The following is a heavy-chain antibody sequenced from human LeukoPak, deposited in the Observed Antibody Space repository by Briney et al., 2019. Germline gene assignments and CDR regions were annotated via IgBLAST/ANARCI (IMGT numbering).Heavy chain of an antibody. CDR3: ARGPYSYDSSGAFDI. CDR2: IYNSGST. CDR1: GGSISSSY. J-gene: IGHJ3*02. Sequence: SETLSLTCTVSGGSISSSYWSWIRQPPGKGLEWIGYIYNSGSTNYNPSLKSRVTISVDTSKNQFSLKLSSVTAADTAVYFCARGPYSYDSSGAFDIWGQGTMVTVSS. V-gene: IGHV4-59*08. D-gene: IGHD3-22*01.